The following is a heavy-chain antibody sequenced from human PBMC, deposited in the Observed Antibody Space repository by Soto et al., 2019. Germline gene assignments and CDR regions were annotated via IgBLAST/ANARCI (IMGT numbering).Heavy chain of an antibody. CDR3: AREGVHNYNEYYFDY. V-gene: IGHV3-21*06. CDR2: ISGIRDYI. D-gene: IGHD3-22*01. J-gene: IGHJ4*02. CDR1: GFTFSYYA. Sequence: LRLSCAASGFTFSYYALHWVRRAPGKGLEWVSSISGIRDYIRYADSVKGRFTISRDNAKTSLYLQMNSMTAEDTAVYYCAREGVHNYNEYYFDYWGQGTLVPVSP.